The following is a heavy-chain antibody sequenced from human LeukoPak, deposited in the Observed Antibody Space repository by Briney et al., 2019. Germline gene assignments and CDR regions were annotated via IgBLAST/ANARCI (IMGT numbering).Heavy chain of an antibody. V-gene: IGHV3-23*01. Sequence: GGTLRLSCAASGFTFSSYGMSWVRQAPGKGLEWVSAISGSGGSTYYADSVKGRFTISRDNSMDTLFLQMSSLRADDTAVYYCAKGGYSYGYYYMDVWGKGTTVTVSS. CDR3: AKGGYSYGYYYMDV. D-gene: IGHD5-18*01. CDR2: ISGSGGST. CDR1: GFTFSSYG. J-gene: IGHJ6*03.